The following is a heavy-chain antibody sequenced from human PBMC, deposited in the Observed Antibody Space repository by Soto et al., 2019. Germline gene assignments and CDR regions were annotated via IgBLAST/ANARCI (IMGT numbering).Heavy chain of an antibody. CDR3: ASHSGSSPEGRYYYGMDV. V-gene: IGHV1-69*12. CDR2: IIPIFGTA. J-gene: IGHJ6*02. CDR1: GGTFSSYA. Sequence: QVQLVQSGAEVKKPGSSVKVSCKASGGTFSSYAISWVRQAPGQGLEWMGGIIPIFGTADYAQKFQGRVTMPADDATSTAYRELSSLRSEDTAVYYCASHSGSSPEGRYYYGMDVWGQGTTVTVSS. D-gene: IGHD1-26*01.